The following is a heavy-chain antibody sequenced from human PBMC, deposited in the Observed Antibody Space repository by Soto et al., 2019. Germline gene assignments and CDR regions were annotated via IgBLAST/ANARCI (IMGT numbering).Heavy chain of an antibody. V-gene: IGHV3-74*01. Sequence: AGGSLRLSCAASGFAFSTFEMSWVRQAPGKGLEWVSRMNSDGSIINYADSVKGRFTVSRDNAKNTLYLQMNSLRVEDTAVYYCATAEVDYWGPGTLVTVSS. CDR1: GFAFSTFE. CDR3: ATAEVDY. CDR2: MNSDGSII. J-gene: IGHJ4*02.